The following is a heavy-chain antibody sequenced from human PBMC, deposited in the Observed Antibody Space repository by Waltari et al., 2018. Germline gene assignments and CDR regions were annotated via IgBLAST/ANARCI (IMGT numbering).Heavy chain of an antibody. CDR2: SNHSGST. CDR1: GGSFSGYY. Sequence: QVQLQQWGAGLLKPSETLSLTCAVYGGSFSGYYWSWIRQPPGKGLEWIGESNHSGSTNYNPSIRSRVTISVDTSKNQFSLKLSSVTAADTAVDYCSRVVTTVTHGDWFDPWGQGTLVTVAS. V-gene: IGHV4-34*01. J-gene: IGHJ5*02. D-gene: IGHD4-17*01. CDR3: SRVVTTVTHGDWFDP.